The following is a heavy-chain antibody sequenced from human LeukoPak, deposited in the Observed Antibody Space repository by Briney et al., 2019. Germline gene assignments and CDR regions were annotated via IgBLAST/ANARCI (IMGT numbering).Heavy chain of an antibody. CDR1: GFTFSSYA. CDR2: ISGSGGST. CDR3: AKDVNRYSSSSSGGFDY. J-gene: IGHJ4*02. Sequence: GGSLRLSCAASGFTFSSYAMSWVRQAPGKGLEWVSAISGSGGSTYYADSVKGRFTISRDNSKNTLYLQMNSLRAEDTAVYYCAKDVNRYSSSSSGGFDYWGQGTLVTVSS. V-gene: IGHV3-23*01. D-gene: IGHD6-6*01.